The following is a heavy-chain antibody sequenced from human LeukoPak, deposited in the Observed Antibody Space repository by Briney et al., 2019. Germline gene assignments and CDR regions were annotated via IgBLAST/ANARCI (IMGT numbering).Heavy chain of an antibody. CDR3: ARDSYYDSSGYYYF. D-gene: IGHD3-22*01. Sequence: SVKVSCKDSGGTFSSYAISWVRQAPGQGLEWMGRIIPIFGTANYAQKFQGRVTITTDESTSTAYMELSSLRSEDTAVYYCARDSYYDSSGYYYFWGQGTLVTVSS. CDR2: IIPIFGTA. V-gene: IGHV1-69*05. J-gene: IGHJ4*02. CDR1: GGTFSSYA.